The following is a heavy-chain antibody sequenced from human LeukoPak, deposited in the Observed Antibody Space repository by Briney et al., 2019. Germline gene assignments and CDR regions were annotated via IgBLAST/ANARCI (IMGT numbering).Heavy chain of an antibody. CDR3: ARARGDFWSGYPQYMDV. V-gene: IGHV1-8*01. CDR1: AYTFTSYD. J-gene: IGHJ6*03. D-gene: IGHD3-3*01. CDR2: MNPNSGNT. Sequence: ASVKVSCKASAYTFTSYDINWVRQATGQGLKWMGWMNPNSGNTGYAQKFQGRVTMTRNTSISTAYMELSSLRSEDTAVYYCARARGDFWSGYPQYMDVWGKGTTVTVSS.